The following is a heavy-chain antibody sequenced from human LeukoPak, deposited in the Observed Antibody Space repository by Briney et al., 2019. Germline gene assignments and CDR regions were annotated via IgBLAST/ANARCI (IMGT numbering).Heavy chain of an antibody. Sequence: GRSLRLSCAASGFTFSSYAMHWVCQAPGKGLEWVAVISYDGSNKYYADPVKGRFTISRDNSKNTLYLQMNSLRAEDTAVYYCARAGDCSGGSCYSSSSHYYYYYGMDVWGQGTTVTVSS. J-gene: IGHJ6*02. D-gene: IGHD2-15*01. CDR1: GFTFSSYA. V-gene: IGHV3-30-3*01. CDR2: ISYDGSNK. CDR3: ARAGDCSGGSCYSSSSHYYYYYGMDV.